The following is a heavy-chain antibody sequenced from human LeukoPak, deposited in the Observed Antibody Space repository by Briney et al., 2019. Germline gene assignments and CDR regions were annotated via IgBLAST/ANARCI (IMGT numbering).Heavy chain of an antibody. V-gene: IGHV3-23*01. J-gene: IGHJ4*02. CDR1: GFTFSSYG. Sequence: GGSLRLSCAASGFTFSSYGMSWVRQAPGKGLEWVSAISGSGGSTYYADSVKGRFTISRDNSKNTLYLQMNSLRAEDTAVYYCAIQSSYGSGSPYFDYWGQGTLVTVSS. CDR2: ISGSGGST. D-gene: IGHD3-10*01. CDR3: AIQSSYGSGSPYFDY.